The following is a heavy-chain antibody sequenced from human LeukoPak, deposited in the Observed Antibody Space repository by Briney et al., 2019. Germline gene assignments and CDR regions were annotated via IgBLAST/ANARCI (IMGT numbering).Heavy chain of an antibody. J-gene: IGHJ4*02. V-gene: IGHV3-74*01. CDR3: TANYNY. CDR1: EFTFSHFD. Sequence: GGSLRLSCAASEFTFSHFDMTWVRQAPGKGLVWVSRINSDESRTNYADSVKGRFTIPRDNAKNTLYLHMNSLRAEDTAVYYCTANYNYWGQGTLVTVSS. D-gene: IGHD3-10*01. CDR2: INSDESRT.